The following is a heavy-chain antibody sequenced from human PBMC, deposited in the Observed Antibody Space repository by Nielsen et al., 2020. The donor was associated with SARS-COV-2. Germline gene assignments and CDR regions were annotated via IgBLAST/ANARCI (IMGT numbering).Heavy chain of an antibody. CDR2: ISSSSSYT. J-gene: IGHJ6*02. CDR1: GFTFSDYY. D-gene: IGHD3-10*01. Sequence: GESLKISCAASGFTFSDYYMSWIRQAPGKGLEWVSYISSSSSYTNYADSVKGRFTISRDNAKNSLYLQMNSLRAEDMAVYYCARDCSPTYYYGSGSYYCGMDVWGQGTTVTVSS. CDR3: ARDCSPTYYYGSGSYYCGMDV. V-gene: IGHV3-11*05.